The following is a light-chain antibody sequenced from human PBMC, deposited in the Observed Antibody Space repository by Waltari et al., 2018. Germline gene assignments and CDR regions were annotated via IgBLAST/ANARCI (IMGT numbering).Light chain of an antibody. CDR1: SSNIGAGYD. J-gene: IGLJ2*01. CDR3: QSHDNRVSGSKV. Sequence: QSVLTQPPSVSGAPGQRVTISCTGGSSNIGAGYDVHWYQQLPGTAPKLLIYINTNRPSGVPVRFAASKSGISASLTITGLQAEDAADYYCQSHDNRVSGSKVFGGGTKLTVL. V-gene: IGLV1-40*01. CDR2: INT.